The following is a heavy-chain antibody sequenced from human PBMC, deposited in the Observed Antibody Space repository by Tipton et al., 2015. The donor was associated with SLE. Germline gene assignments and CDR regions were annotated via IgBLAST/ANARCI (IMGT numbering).Heavy chain of an antibody. CDR1: EFTISHFW. CDR2: IRQDGGEK. Sequence: GSLRLSCVASEFTISHFWMSWVRQAPGKGLEWVATIRQDGGEKYHVDSVEGRFSISRDNGQKSLYLQMNSLRAEDTAVYFCARERATAYYYRYYMDVWGKGTTVIVSS. D-gene: IGHD3-10*01. CDR3: ARERATAYYYRYYMDV. V-gene: IGHV3-7*03. J-gene: IGHJ6*03.